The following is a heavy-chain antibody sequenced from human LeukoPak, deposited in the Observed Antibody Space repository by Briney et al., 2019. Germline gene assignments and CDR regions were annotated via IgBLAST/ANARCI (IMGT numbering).Heavy chain of an antibody. D-gene: IGHD3-16*01. Sequence: GASVKVSCKDSGGTFSSYALSWVRPAPGQGLAWMGGIIPSFGTANYAQKFQGRVTITTDESTSTAYMELSSLRSEDTAVYYSARVGGGPFDAFDIWGQGTMVTVSS. V-gene: IGHV1-69*05. CDR2: IIPSFGTA. CDR3: ARVGGGPFDAFDI. CDR1: GGTFSSYA. J-gene: IGHJ3*02.